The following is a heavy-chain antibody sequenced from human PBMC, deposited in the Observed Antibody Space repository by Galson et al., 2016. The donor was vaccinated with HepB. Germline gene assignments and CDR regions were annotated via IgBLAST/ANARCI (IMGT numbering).Heavy chain of an antibody. D-gene: IGHD2-2*01. CDR2: VLHSGST. CDR1: GVSTTSPNW. J-gene: IGHJ5*02. V-gene: IGHV4-4*02. CDR3: AISTAAVPASINWFDP. Sequence: SETLSLTCAVSGVSTTSPNWCTWVRQPPGKGLEWIGEVLHSGSTYYNPSLKSRVTRSVDKSKNHFSLKLTSVTAADTAVYYCAISTAAVPASINWFDPWGQGTLVTVSS.